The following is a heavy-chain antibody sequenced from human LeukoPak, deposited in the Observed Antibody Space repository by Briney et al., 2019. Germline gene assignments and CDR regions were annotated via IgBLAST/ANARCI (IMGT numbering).Heavy chain of an antibody. V-gene: IGHV5-10-1*01. Sequence: GESLRISCKGSGYTFTSCWINWVRQMPGKGPEWMGRIDPSDSYTNYSPSFQGHVTISADKSISTAYLQWGSLKASDTAMYYCARRLAADYWGQGTLVTVSS. D-gene: IGHD6-13*01. CDR3: ARRLAADY. CDR2: IDPSDSYT. J-gene: IGHJ4*02. CDR1: GYTFTSCW.